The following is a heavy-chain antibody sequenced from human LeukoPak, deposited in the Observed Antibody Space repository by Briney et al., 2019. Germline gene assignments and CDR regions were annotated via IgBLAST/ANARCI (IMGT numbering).Heavy chain of an antibody. CDR3: ASLMSGYYFY. CDR2: IYTSGST. J-gene: IGHJ4*02. V-gene: IGHV4-4*07. D-gene: IGHD3-22*01. CDR1: GGSISSYY. Sequence: TPSETLSLTCTVSGGSISSYYWSWIRQPAGKGLEWIGRIYTSGSTNYNPSLKSRVTMSVHTTKNQSSLTLSSVTAPDTAVYYCASLMSGYYFYWGQGTLVTVSS.